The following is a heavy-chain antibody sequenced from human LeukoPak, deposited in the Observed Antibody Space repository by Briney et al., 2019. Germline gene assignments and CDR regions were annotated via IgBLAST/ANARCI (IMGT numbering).Heavy chain of an antibody. D-gene: IGHD3-10*01. Sequence: GGSLRLSCAVSGLNFRSFWMSWVRQAPGKGLEWVANIKQDETEKFYVDSVKGRFTISRDNAKNSLYLQMNSLRVEDSAVYYCAKDPIRHYSGSGESITTYFFDYWGQGTLVTVSS. J-gene: IGHJ4*02. V-gene: IGHV3-7*01. CDR2: IKQDETEK. CDR1: GLNFRSFW. CDR3: AKDPIRHYSGSGESITTYFFDY.